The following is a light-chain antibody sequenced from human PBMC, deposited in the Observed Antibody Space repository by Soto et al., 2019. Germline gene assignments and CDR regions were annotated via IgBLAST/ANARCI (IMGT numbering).Light chain of an antibody. CDR2: DVS. Sequence: QSVLTQPASVSGSPGQSITISCTGISSDVGDYKYVSWYQQHPGKAPKLMIYDVSNRPSGVSNRFSGSKSGNTASLTISGLQAEDEADYYCSSYTGSSTLDVFGTGTKLTV. CDR1: SSDVGDYKY. CDR3: SSYTGSSTLDV. J-gene: IGLJ1*01. V-gene: IGLV2-14*01.